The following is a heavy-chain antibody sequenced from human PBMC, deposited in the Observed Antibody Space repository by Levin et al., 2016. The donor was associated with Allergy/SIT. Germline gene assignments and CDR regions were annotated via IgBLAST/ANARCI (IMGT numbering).Heavy chain of an antibody. Sequence: WIRQPPGKGLEWVSSISSSSSYIYYADSVKGRFTISRDNAKNSLYLQMNSLRAEDTAVYYCARDPYYDILTGPSPYYYGMDVWGKGTTVTVS. V-gene: IGHV3-21*01. J-gene: IGHJ6*04. D-gene: IGHD3-9*01. CDR3: ARDPYYDILTGPSPYYYGMDV. CDR2: ISSSSSYI.